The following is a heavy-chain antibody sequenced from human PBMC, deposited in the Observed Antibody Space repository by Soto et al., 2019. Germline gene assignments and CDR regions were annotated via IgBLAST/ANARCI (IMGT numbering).Heavy chain of an antibody. CDR2: ISYDGSNK. V-gene: IGHV3-30*18. CDR1: GFTFSSYG. Sequence: GGSLRLSCAASGFTFSSYGMHWVRQAPGKGLEWVAVISYDGSNKYYADSVKGRFTISRDNSKNTLYLQMNSLRAEDTAVYYCAKDGRSSGWYPQDYYYGMDVWGQGTTVTVSS. CDR3: AKDGRSSGWYPQDYYYGMDV. J-gene: IGHJ6*02. D-gene: IGHD6-19*01.